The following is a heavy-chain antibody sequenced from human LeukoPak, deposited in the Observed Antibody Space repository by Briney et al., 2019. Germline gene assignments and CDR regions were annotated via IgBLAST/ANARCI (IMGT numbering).Heavy chain of an antibody. Sequence: GESLKISCKGSGYSFTSHWIGWVRQMPGKGLEWMGIIYPGGSDTRYSPSFEGQVTISADKSISTAYLQWSSLKASGTAMYYCARQGEYSSSYYFDYWGQGTLVTISS. CDR1: GYSFTSHW. V-gene: IGHV5-51*01. CDR3: ARQGEYSSSYYFDY. D-gene: IGHD6-6*01. CDR2: IYPGGSDT. J-gene: IGHJ4*02.